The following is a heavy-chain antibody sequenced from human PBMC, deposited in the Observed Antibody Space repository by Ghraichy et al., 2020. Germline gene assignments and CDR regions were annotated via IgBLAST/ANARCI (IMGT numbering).Heavy chain of an antibody. V-gene: IGHV4-30-2*01. J-gene: IGHJ4*02. CDR1: GGSIGSGNYS. CDR2: IYDNGNN. CDR3: VRALSSGFEN. Sequence: SETLSLTCGVSGGSIGSGNYSWSWIRQPPGKGLEWIGYIYDNGNNHYNPSLKSRVTISADRSKNQFSLNLNSVTAADTAVYYCVRALSSGFENWGQGILVTVSS.